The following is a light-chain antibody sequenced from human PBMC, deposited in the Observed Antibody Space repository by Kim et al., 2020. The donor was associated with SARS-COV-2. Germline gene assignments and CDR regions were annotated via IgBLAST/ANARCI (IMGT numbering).Light chain of an antibody. CDR1: ALPKQY. J-gene: IGLJ2*01. CDR2: KDS. V-gene: IGLV3-25*03. CDR3: CSYAGSSGVV. Sequence: SYELTQPPSVSVSPGQTARITCSGDALPKQYAYWYQQKPGQAPVLVIYKDSERPSGIPERFSGSSSGTTVTLTISGVQAEDEADYYCCSYAGSSGVVFGGGTQLTVL.